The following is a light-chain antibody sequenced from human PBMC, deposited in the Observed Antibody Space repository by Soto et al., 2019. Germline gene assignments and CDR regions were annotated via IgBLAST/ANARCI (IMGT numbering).Light chain of an antibody. CDR3: QQYTSLT. V-gene: IGKV3-15*01. Sequence: EIVLTQSPATLSLSPGERATLSCRASQSVSSNLAWYQQKPGQAPRLLIYGASTRATGIPARFSGSGSGTEFTLTISSLQSEDFAVYYCQQYTSLTFGGGTKVDIK. CDR1: QSVSSN. CDR2: GAS. J-gene: IGKJ4*01.